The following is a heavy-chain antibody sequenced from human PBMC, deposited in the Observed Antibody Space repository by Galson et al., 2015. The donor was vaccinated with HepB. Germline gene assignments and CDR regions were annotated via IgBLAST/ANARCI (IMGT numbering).Heavy chain of an antibody. J-gene: IGHJ5*02. Sequence: SVKVSCKASGYTFSSYSITWVRQAPGQGLEWMGWISAYNRNTNFAQKFQGRVTMTTDTSTSTAYMELRSLRSDDTAVYYCARGAVVAVVNATLNNWFDPWGQGTLVTVSS. D-gene: IGHD2-15*01. V-gene: IGHV1-18*01. CDR3: ARGAVVAVVNATLNNWFDP. CDR2: ISAYNRNT. CDR1: GYTFSSYS.